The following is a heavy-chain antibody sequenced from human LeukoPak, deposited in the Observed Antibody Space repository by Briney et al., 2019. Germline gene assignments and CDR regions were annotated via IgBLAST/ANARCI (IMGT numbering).Heavy chain of an antibody. V-gene: IGHV3-20*04. CDR2: TNWNGGST. J-gene: IGHJ3*02. Sequence: GGSLRLSCAASGFTFDDYGMSWVRQAPGKGLEWVSGTNWNGGSTGYADSVKGRFTISRDNAKNSLYLQMNSLRAEDTALYYCARDMAAAGTCCAFDIWGQGTMVTVSS. CDR3: ARDMAAAGTCCAFDI. D-gene: IGHD6-13*01. CDR1: GFTFDDYG.